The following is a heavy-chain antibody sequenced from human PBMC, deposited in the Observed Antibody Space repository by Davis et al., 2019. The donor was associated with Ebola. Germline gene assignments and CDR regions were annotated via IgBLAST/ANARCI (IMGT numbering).Heavy chain of an antibody. CDR1: GFTLSSHA. J-gene: IGHJ4*02. Sequence: ESLKIPCAAPGFTLSSHAMNWVRQAPGKGLEWVSYISSSSSTIYYAASVKGRFTISRDNAKNSLYLQMNSLRDEDTAVYYCARELGMATPGDAVDYWGQGTLVIVSS. V-gene: IGHV3-48*02. CDR3: ARELGMATPGDAVDY. D-gene: IGHD5-24*01. CDR2: ISSSSSTI.